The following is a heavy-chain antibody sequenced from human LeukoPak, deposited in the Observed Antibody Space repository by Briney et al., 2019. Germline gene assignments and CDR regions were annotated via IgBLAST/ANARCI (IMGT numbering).Heavy chain of an antibody. CDR3: AKGIGGQIAAANR. D-gene: IGHD6-13*01. CDR2: ISGSGDST. Sequence: GGSLKLSCAASGFTFSNYAMNWVRQAPGKGLEWVSSISGSGDSTYYADSVKGRFTISRDNSKNTLYLQMHSLRAEDTAVYYCAKGIGGQIAAANRWGQGILVTVSS. V-gene: IGHV3-23*01. CDR1: GFTFSNYA. J-gene: IGHJ4*02.